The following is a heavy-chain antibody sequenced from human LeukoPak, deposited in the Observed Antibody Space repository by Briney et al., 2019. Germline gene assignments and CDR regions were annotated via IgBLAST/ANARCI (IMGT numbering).Heavy chain of an antibody. CDR2: IVVGSGNT. CDR1: GFTFTSSA. Sequence: SVKVSCKASGFTFTSSAVQWVRQARGQRLEWIGWIVVGSGNTNYAQKFQERVTITRDMSTSTAYMELSSLRSEDTAVYYCAAVEDIVVVPAAHWGQGTLVTVSS. J-gene: IGHJ4*02. V-gene: IGHV1-58*01. CDR3: AAVEDIVVVPAAH. D-gene: IGHD2-2*01.